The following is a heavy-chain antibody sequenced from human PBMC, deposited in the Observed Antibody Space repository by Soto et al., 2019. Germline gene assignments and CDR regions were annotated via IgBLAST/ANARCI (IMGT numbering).Heavy chain of an antibody. J-gene: IGHJ4*02. Sequence: QVQLVQSGAEVKKPGSSVKVSCKASGGTFSSYAISWVRQAPGQGLEWMGGIIPIFGTANYAQKFQGRVTITADESTSTAYMELSSLRSEDTAVYYCAREGGVRDSSGGYSKDYWGQGTLVTVSS. CDR3: AREGGVRDSSGGYSKDY. CDR2: IIPIFGTA. V-gene: IGHV1-69*12. D-gene: IGHD6-19*01. CDR1: GGTFSSYA.